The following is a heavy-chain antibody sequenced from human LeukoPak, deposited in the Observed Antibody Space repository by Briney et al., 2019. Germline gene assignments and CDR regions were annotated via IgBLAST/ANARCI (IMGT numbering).Heavy chain of an antibody. CDR2: ISAYNGNT. D-gene: IGHD5-18*01. CDR1: GYTFTNYG. Sequence: ASVKVSCKASGYTFTNYGISWVRQAPGQGLEWMGWISAYNGNTNYAQKLQGRVTMTTDTSTSTAYMELRSLRSDDTAVYYCARESLGGYSYGSGYWGQGTLVTVSS. V-gene: IGHV1-18*01. J-gene: IGHJ4*02. CDR3: ARESLGGYSYGSGY.